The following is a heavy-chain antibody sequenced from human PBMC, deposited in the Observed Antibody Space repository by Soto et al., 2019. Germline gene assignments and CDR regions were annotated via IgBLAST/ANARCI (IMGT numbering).Heavy chain of an antibody. J-gene: IGHJ4*02. V-gene: IGHV1-3*05. Sequence: QVQLVQSGAEEKKPGASVKVSCKASGYTFTSYAMHWVRQAPEQRLEWMGWINAGNGNTKYSQKFQGRVTITRDTSASTAYMELSSLRSEDTAVYYCARDLGFGELGLGYWGQGTLVTVSS. CDR1: GYTFTSYA. CDR3: ARDLGFGELGLGY. CDR2: INAGNGNT. D-gene: IGHD3-10*01.